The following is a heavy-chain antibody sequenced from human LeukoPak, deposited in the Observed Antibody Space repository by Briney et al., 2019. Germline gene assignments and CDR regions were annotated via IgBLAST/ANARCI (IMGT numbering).Heavy chain of an antibody. CDR2: ISYSGST. CDR1: GGSISSGDYY. V-gene: IGHV4-30-4*08. CDR3: ARDWDSSGYYSSDAFDI. D-gene: IGHD3-22*01. J-gene: IGHJ3*02. Sequence: PSQTLSLTCTVSGGSISSGDYYWSWIRQPPGKGLEWIGYISYSGSTYYNPSLKSRVTISVDTSKNQFSLKLNSVTAADTAVYYCARDWDSSGYYSSDAFDIWGQGTMVTVSS.